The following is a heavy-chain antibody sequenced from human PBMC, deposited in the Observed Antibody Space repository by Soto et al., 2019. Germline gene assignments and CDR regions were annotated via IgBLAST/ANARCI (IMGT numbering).Heavy chain of an antibody. CDR2: ISSRGTTT. Sequence: QVQLAESGGGFVKPGGSLRVSCAASGFTFSDYYMHWIRQAPGKGLEWISYISSRGTTTYYADSVKGRFTISRDNAKNSLYLQMNSLRAEDTAVYYCARDSGITFDYWCQGTLVTVSS. J-gene: IGHJ4*02. D-gene: IGHD3-16*01. CDR3: ARDSGITFDY. V-gene: IGHV3-11*01. CDR1: GFTFSDYY.